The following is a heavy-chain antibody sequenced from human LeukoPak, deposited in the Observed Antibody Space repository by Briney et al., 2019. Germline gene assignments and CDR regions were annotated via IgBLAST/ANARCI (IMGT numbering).Heavy chain of an antibody. V-gene: IGHV1-2*02. J-gene: IGHJ4*02. CDR2: FNPDSCGT. D-gene: IGHD6-13*01. CDR1: GYTFTGYY. Sequence: SVKVSCKASGYTFTGYYMHWVRQAPGQGLEWMGWFNPDSCGTHYAQKFQGRVTMTRDTSISTAYMELNRLRSDDTAVYYCARQQQILDYWGQGTLVTVSS. CDR3: ARQQQILDY.